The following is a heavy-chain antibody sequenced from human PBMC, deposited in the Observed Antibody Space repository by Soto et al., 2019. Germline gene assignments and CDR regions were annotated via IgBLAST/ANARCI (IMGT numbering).Heavy chain of an antibody. CDR2: IWYDGSNK. CDR1: GFTFSSYG. Sequence: RGSLRLSCAASGFTFSSYGMHWVRQAPGKGLEWVAVIWYDGSNKYYADSVKGRFTISRDNSKNTLYLQMNSLRAEDTAVYYCARDLRDIVVVPAGLDYWGQGTLVTVSS. V-gene: IGHV3-33*01. J-gene: IGHJ4*02. D-gene: IGHD2-2*01. CDR3: ARDLRDIVVVPAGLDY.